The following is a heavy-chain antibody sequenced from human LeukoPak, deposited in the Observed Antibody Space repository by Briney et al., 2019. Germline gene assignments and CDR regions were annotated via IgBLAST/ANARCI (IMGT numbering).Heavy chain of an antibody. CDR1: GFTFSSYA. CDR3: ATQLTGSGSYYGIDY. J-gene: IGHJ4*02. Sequence: GGSLRLSCAASGFTFSSYATHWVRQAPGKGLEWVAVISYDGSNKYYADSVKGRFTISRDNSKNTLYLQMNSLRAEDTAVYYCATQLTGSGSYYGIDYWGQGTLVTVSS. D-gene: IGHD3-10*01. CDR2: ISYDGSNK. V-gene: IGHV3-30-3*01.